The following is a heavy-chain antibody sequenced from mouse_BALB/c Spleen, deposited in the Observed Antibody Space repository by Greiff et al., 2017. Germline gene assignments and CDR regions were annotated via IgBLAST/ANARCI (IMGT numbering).Heavy chain of an antibody. Sequence: VQLKESGPGLVKPSQSLSLTCTVTGYSITSDYAWNWIRQFPGNKLEWMGYISYSGSTSYNPSLKSRISITRDTSKNQFFLQLNSVTTEDTATYYCASGYGLAYWGQGTLVTVSA. D-gene: IGHD2-14*01. CDR2: ISYSGST. V-gene: IGHV3-2*02. J-gene: IGHJ3*01. CDR3: ASGYGLAY. CDR1: GYSITSDYA.